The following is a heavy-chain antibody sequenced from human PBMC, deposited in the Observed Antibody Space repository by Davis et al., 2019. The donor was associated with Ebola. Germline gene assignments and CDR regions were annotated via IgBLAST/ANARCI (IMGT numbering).Heavy chain of an antibody. Sequence: GESLKISCAASGFNVRNNYMNWVRQAPGKGLEWVGRIRNKYNKYTTDYAASVNGRFTISRDDSKTSLYLQMNSLKTDDTAVYYCARARTTGTPGYYYYYMDVWGKGTTVTVSS. CDR2: IRNKYNKYTT. J-gene: IGHJ6*03. D-gene: IGHD1-1*01. CDR3: ARARTTGTPGYYYYYMDV. V-gene: IGHV3-72*01. CDR1: GFNVRNNY.